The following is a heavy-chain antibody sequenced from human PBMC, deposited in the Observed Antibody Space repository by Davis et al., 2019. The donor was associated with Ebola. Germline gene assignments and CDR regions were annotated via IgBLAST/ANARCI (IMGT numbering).Heavy chain of an antibody. D-gene: IGHD6-13*01. CDR2: IYYSGST. CDR1: GGSISSGGYY. V-gene: IGHV4-31*03. J-gene: IGHJ4*02. CDR3: ARRPFGFGYSREFYFDY. Sequence: MPSETLSLTCTVSGGSISSGGYYWSWIRQHPGKGLEWFGYIYYSGSTYYNPSLKSRVTISVDTSKNQFSLMLSSVIAADTAVYYCARRPFGFGYSREFYFDYWGQGTLVTVSS.